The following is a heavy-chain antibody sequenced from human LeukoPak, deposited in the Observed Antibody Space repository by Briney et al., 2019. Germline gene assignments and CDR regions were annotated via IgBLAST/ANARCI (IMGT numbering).Heavy chain of an antibody. J-gene: IGHJ5*02. CDR3: ARGGGGSGWSPPDTWFDP. D-gene: IGHD6-19*01. CDR1: GGSISSYY. CDR2: IYTSVST. V-gene: IGHV4-4*07. Sequence: SETLSLTCTVSGGSISSYYWSWIRQPAGKGLEWIGRIYTSVSTNYNPSLKSRVTMSVDTSKNQFSLKLSSVTAADTAVYYCARGGGGSGWSPPDTWFDPWGQGTLVTVSS.